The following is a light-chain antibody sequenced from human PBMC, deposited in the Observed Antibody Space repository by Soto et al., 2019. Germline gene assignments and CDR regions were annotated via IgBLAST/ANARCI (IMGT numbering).Light chain of an antibody. CDR3: ATWDDSLLAYV. J-gene: IGLJ1*01. Sequence: QSVLTQPASVSGSPGQSITISCTGTSSDVGGYKHVAWYQQYPGKAPKLLIYRDNQRPSGVPDRFSGSKSGTSASLAISGLQSEDEADYYCATWDDSLLAYVFGTGTKLTVL. CDR1: SSDVGGYKH. CDR2: RDN. V-gene: IGLV2-14*03.